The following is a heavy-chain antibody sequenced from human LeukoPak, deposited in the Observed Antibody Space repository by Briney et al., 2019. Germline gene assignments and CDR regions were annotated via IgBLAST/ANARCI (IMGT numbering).Heavy chain of an antibody. CDR3: AREGDLQAYCGGDCYSYFDY. V-gene: IGHV4-38-2*02. D-gene: IGHD2-21*02. CDR1: GYSISSGYY. Sequence: PSETLSLTCAVSGYSISSGYYWGCIRQPPGKGLEGIGSIYHSGSTYYTPSLKSRVTISVDTSKNQFSLKLSSVTAADTAVYYCAREGDLQAYCGGDCYSYFDYWGQGTLVTVSS. J-gene: IGHJ4*02. CDR2: IYHSGST.